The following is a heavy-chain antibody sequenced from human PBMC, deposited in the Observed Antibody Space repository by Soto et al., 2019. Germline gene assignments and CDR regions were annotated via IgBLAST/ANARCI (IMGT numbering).Heavy chain of an antibody. V-gene: IGHV3-33*01. CDR2: IWYDGSNK. CDR3: ARLKTVAGLFDY. CDR1: GFTFSSYG. J-gene: IGHJ4*02. D-gene: IGHD6-19*01. Sequence: QVQLVESGGGVVQPGRSLRLSCAASGFTFSSYGMHWVRQAPGKGLEWVAVIWYDGSNKYYADSVKGRFTISRDNSKNSLYLQMSSLKAEDTAVYYCARLKTVAGLFDYWGQGTLVIVSS.